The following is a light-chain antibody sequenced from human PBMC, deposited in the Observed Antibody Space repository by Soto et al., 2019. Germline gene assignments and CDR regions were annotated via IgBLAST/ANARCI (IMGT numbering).Light chain of an antibody. CDR1: QSVRSY. CDR3: HQRSKWPLT. CDR2: DAS. J-gene: IGKJ4*01. Sequence: EIVLTQSPATLSLSPGERATLSCRASQSVRSYLAWYQQKPGQAPRLLIYDASNRATDIPARFSGSGSGTDFTLTISSLDPEASAVYYCHQRSKWPLTFGGGTKVEIK. V-gene: IGKV3-11*01.